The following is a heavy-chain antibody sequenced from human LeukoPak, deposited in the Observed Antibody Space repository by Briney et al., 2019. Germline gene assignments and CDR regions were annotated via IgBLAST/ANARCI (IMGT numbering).Heavy chain of an antibody. CDR1: GFTVDDYA. Sequence: KTGASLRLSCAASGFTVDDYAMHWVRHAPGKGLEWVSSISSSSSYIYYADSVKGRFTISRDNAKNLLYLKMNSLRAEDTVVYYCARVGAYYDSSGPRTYLGYMDVWGKGTTVTVSS. D-gene: IGHD3-22*01. CDR2: ISSSSSYI. CDR3: ARVGAYYDSSGPRTYLGYMDV. J-gene: IGHJ6*03. V-gene: IGHV3-21*01.